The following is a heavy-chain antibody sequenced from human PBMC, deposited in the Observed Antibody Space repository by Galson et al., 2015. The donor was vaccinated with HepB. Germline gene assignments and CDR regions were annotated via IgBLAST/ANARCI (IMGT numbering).Heavy chain of an antibody. CDR1: GYIFTDHD. J-gene: IGHJ6*02. Sequence: SVKVSCKASGYIFTDHDMNWVRQAPGQGLQWMGWINTNTAKPTYAQGFIGRFVFSLDTSVRTAYLQISSLESEDTAVDYCARSMTFGYGMDVWGQGTTLTVSS. CDR3: ARSMTFGYGMDV. CDR2: INTNTAKP. V-gene: IGHV7-4-1*02. D-gene: IGHD3/OR15-3a*01.